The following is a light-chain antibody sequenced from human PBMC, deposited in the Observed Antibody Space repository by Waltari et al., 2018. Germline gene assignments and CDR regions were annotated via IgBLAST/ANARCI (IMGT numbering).Light chain of an antibody. J-gene: IGLJ2*01. Sequence: QPVLTQSPSASASLGASVKLTCPLSTGHSDFAIAWHPQQPERGPRYLMKLNSDGSHTKGDEIPDRFSGSSSGAERYLTISSLQSEDEAAYYCQTWGSGIVTFGGGTQLTVL. V-gene: IGLV4-69*01. CDR2: LNSDGSH. CDR3: QTWGSGIVT. CDR1: TGHSDFA.